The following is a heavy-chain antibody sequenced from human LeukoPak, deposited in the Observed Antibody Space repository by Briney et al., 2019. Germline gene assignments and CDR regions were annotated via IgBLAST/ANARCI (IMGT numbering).Heavy chain of an antibody. CDR1: GGSFSGYY. V-gene: IGHV4-34*01. CDR3: ARLTKNDSGSFRFGKKKRGYMDV. Sequence: SETLSLTCAVYGGSFSGYYWSWIRQPPGKGLEWIGEINHSGSTNYNPSLKSRVTISVDTSKNQFSLKLRSVPAADTAVYYCARLTKNDSGSFRFGKKKRGYMDVWGKGTTVTISS. J-gene: IGHJ6*03. D-gene: IGHD3-10*01. CDR2: INHSGST.